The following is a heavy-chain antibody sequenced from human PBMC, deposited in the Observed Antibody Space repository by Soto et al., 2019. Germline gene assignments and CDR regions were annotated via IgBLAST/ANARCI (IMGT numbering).Heavy chain of an antibody. D-gene: IGHD1-26*01. J-gene: IGHJ4*02. Sequence: GASVKVACKASGYTFTSYAMHWVRQAPGQRLEWMGWINAGNSNTKYSQKFQGRVTITRDTSASTAYMELSSLRSEDTAVYYCARDSSVVLGWELQHWGQGTLVTVSS. CDR3: ARDSSVVLGWELQH. CDR2: INAGNSNT. V-gene: IGHV1-3*01. CDR1: GYTFTSYA.